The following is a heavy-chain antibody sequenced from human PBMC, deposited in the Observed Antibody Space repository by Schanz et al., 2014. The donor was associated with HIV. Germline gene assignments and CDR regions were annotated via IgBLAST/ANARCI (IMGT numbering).Heavy chain of an antibody. J-gene: IGHJ4*02. Sequence: QVQLVESGGGVVQPGRSLRLSCVASGFTFDNYGMHWVRQAPGKGLEWVAVMSYDGIRKNYADSVKGRFTISRDNSKNTLNLQMNSLRAEDTAVYYCVRGLLFQGFFDSWGQGALVTVSS. V-gene: IGHV3-33*05. CDR1: GFTFDNYG. CDR3: VRGLLFQGFFDS. CDR2: MSYDGIRK. D-gene: IGHD3-10*01.